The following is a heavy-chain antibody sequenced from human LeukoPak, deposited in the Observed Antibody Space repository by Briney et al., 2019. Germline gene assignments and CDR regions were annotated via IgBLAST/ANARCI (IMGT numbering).Heavy chain of an antibody. CDR2: IGGSSGKI. Sequence: QPGGSLRLSCAAFGFTFSSYAMTWVRQAPGKGLEWVSGIGGSSGKIFYADSVKGRFTISRDNSKNTLYLQMNTLRAEDTAIYFCAKQPYQYVSGSPSWLDPWGQGTLVTVSS. CDR3: AKQPYQYVSGSPSWLDP. V-gene: IGHV3-23*01. CDR1: GFTFSSYA. D-gene: IGHD3-10*01. J-gene: IGHJ5*02.